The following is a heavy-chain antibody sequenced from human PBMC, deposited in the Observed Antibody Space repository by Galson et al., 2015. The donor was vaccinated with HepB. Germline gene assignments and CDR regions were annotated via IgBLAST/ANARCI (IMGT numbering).Heavy chain of an antibody. V-gene: IGHV3-21*01. Sequence: SLRLSCAASGFTFSSYSMNWVRQAPGKGLEWVSSISSSSSYIYYADSVKGRFTISRDHAKNSLYLQMNSLRAEDTAVDYCARASRLRGVVITTFAFDIWGQGTMVTVSS. CDR3: ARASRLRGVVITTFAFDI. CDR2: ISSSSSYI. CDR1: GFTFSSYS. D-gene: IGHD3-22*01. J-gene: IGHJ3*02.